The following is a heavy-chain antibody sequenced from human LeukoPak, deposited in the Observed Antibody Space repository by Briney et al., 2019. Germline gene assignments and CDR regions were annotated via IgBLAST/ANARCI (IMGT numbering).Heavy chain of an antibody. D-gene: IGHD1-1*01. J-gene: IGHJ3*02. Sequence: GGSLRLPCAASGFTVSSNSMSWVRPAPGKGLEWVSVIYSGGTTYYADSVKGRFTISRDNSKNTLYLQMNSLRAEDTAVYYCARGYTSDAFDIWGQGTMVTVSS. CDR2: IYSGGTT. V-gene: IGHV3-66*02. CDR3: ARGYTSDAFDI. CDR1: GFTVSSNS.